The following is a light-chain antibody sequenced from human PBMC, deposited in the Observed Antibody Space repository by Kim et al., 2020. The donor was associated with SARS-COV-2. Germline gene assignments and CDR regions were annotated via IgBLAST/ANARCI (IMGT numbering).Light chain of an antibody. Sequence: GQSITISCSGTSNDCRVHNYVSWYQQHTARPPRLMIYDVTHRPSGVSHRFSGSKSGDTASLTISGLQPENEADYYCSSYTTFSVVLFGGGTQLTVL. V-gene: IGLV2-14*04. CDR3: SSYTTFSVVL. CDR2: DVT. CDR1: SNDCRVHNY. J-gene: IGLJ2*01.